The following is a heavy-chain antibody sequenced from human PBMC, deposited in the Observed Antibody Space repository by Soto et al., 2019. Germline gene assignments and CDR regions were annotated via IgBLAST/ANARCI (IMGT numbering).Heavy chain of an antibody. CDR3: ARAPGRRGPGPSLWFDP. Sequence: QVQLVQSGAEVKKPGASVKVSCKASGYTFTSYGISWVRQAPGQGLEWMGWISAYNGNTNYAQKLQGRVTMTTHTSTSTAYMELRSLRSDDTAVYYCARAPGRRGPGPSLWFDPWGQGTLVTVSS. V-gene: IGHV1-18*01. D-gene: IGHD1-26*01. CDR2: ISAYNGNT. CDR1: GYTFTSYG. J-gene: IGHJ5*02.